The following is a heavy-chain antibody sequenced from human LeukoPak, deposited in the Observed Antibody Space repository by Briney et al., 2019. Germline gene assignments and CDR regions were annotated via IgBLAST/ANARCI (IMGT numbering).Heavy chain of an antibody. Sequence: PGGSLRLSCAASGFTFSSYAMSWVRQAPGKGMEWVSAISGSGGSTYYADAVKGRFTISRDNSKNTLYLQMNSLRAEDTAVYYCAKGLGYYDSSGYWHPSTVAYYFDYWGQGTLVTVSS. CDR1: GFTFSSYA. CDR3: AKGLGYYDSSGYWHPSTVAYYFDY. D-gene: IGHD3-22*01. J-gene: IGHJ4*02. V-gene: IGHV3-23*01. CDR2: ISGSGGST.